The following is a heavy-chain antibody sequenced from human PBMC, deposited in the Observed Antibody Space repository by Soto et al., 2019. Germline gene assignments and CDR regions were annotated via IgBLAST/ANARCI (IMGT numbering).Heavy chain of an antibody. J-gene: IGHJ4*02. D-gene: IGHD5-18*01. CDR2: IYSSGST. V-gene: IGHV4-59*01. CDR1: GGSITNYY. Sequence: ASETLSLTCTVSGGSITNYYWSWIRQPPGKGLEWIGYIYSSGSTNYNPSLKSRVTISADTSKNQVSLKLTSVTAADTAVYYCARDHPHSYGIYYFDYWAQGTLVTGSS. CDR3: ARDHPHSYGIYYFDY.